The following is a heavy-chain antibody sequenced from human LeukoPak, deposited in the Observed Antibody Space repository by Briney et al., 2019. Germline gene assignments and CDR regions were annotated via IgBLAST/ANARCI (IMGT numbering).Heavy chain of an antibody. D-gene: IGHD6-19*01. CDR1: GFTFSNAW. CDR3: TSQWLVPGFDY. V-gene: IGHV3-23*01. CDR2: ISGSGGST. J-gene: IGHJ4*02. Sequence: GGSLRLSCAASGFTFSNAWMNWVRQAPGKGLEWVSAISGSGGSTYYADSVKGRFTISRDNSKNTLYLQMNSLRAEDTAVYYCTSQWLVPGFDYWGQGTLVTVSS.